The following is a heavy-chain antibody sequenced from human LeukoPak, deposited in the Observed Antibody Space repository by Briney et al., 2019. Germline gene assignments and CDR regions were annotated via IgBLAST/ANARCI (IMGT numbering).Heavy chain of an antibody. J-gene: IGHJ4*02. CDR3: ASWYPSFDY. D-gene: IGHD6-13*01. CDR2: ISYDGSNK. V-gene: IGHV3-30*01. CDR1: GFTFSSYA. Sequence: PGRSPRLSCAASGFTFSSYAMHWVRQAPGKGLEWVAVISYDGSNKYYADSVKGRFTISRDNSKNTLYLQMNSLRAEDTAVYYCASWYPSFDYWGQGTLVTVSS.